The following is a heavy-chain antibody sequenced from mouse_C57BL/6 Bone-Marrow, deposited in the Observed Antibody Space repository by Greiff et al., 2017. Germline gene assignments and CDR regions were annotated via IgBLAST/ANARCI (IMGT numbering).Heavy chain of an antibody. CDR1: GFTFSDYG. V-gene: IGHV5-15*01. Sequence: EVQGVESGGGLVQPGGSLKLSCAASGFTFSDYGMAWVRQAPRKGPEWVAFISNLAYSIYYADTVTGRFTISRENAKNTLYLEMSSLRSEDTAMYYCARQDYYGSSYGAMDYWGQGTSVTVSS. CDR3: ARQDYYGSSYGAMDY. D-gene: IGHD1-1*01. CDR2: ISNLAYSI. J-gene: IGHJ4*01.